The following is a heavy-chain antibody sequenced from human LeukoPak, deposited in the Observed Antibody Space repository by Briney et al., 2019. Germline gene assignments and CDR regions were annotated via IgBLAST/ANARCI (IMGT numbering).Heavy chain of an antibody. J-gene: IGHJ4*02. CDR2: ISGSGGST. Sequence: GGSLRLSCAASGFTFSSYAMSWVRQAPGKGLEWVSAISGSGGSTYYADSVKGRFTISRDNSKNTLYLQMNSLRAEDTAVYYCARGRLYSSGWYIFDYWGQGTLVTVSS. CDR1: GFTFSSYA. D-gene: IGHD6-19*01. V-gene: IGHV3-23*01. CDR3: ARGRLYSSGWYIFDY.